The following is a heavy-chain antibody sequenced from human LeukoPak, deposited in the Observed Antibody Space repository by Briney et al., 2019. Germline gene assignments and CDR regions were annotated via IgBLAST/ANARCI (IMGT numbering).Heavy chain of an antibody. CDR1: GFTFTDYA. J-gene: IGHJ4*02. V-gene: IGHV3-23*01. D-gene: IGHD6-19*01. CDR3: AKDNRRHYTSGPNPDSLH. Sequence: GGSLRLSCAASGFTFTDYAMSWVRQVPGKGLEWVSTISSSGHSTYYTDSVKGRFTISRDNTKNSLYLQMNSLRVEDTAFYYCAKDNRRHYTSGPNPDSLHWGQGALVTVSS. CDR2: ISSSGHST.